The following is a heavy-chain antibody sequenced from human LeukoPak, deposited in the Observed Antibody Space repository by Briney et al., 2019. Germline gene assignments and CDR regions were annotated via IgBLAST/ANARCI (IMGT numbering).Heavy chain of an antibody. D-gene: IGHD2-21*01. J-gene: IGHJ4*02. Sequence: GRSLRLSCAASGFTLSSYAMSWVRQAPGKWLELVSAISVIGNTYHADSVKARFTISRDSSKNTLYLQMNRLRAEDAAVYYCAKAPVTTCSGAYCYPFDYWGQGTLVTVSS. CDR3: AKAPVTTCSGAYCYPFDY. CDR1: GFTLSSYA. CDR2: ISVIGNT. V-gene: IGHV3-23*01.